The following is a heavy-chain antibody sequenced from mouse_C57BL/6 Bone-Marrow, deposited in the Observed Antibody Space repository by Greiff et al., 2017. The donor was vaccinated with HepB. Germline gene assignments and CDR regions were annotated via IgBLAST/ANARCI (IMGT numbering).Heavy chain of an antibody. CDR2: ISYSGST. V-gene: IGHV3-1*01. J-gene: IGHJ2*01. D-gene: IGHD1-1*01. Sequence: EVKLQESGPGMVKPPQSLSLTCTVTGYSITSGYDWHWIRHFPGNKLEWMGYISYSGSTNYNPSLKSRISITHDTSKNHFFLKLNSVTTEDTATYYCARGGYYGGFDYWGQGTTLTVSS. CDR1: GYSITSGYD. CDR3: ARGGYYGGFDY.